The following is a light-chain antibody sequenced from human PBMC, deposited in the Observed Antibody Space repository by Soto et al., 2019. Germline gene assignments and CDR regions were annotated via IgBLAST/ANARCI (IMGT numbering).Light chain of an antibody. CDR1: QNIDTY. Sequence: DIRLTQSPSPLSAYVGDRVTISCRASQNIDTYLMWYQQKAGRAPDLLIYAASSLQNGVPSSVLGSGSGTELTLTVRGLKPEDVATYYCQQSSMTPRSFGQGTKVE. V-gene: IGKV1-39*01. J-gene: IGKJ1*01. CDR3: QQSSMTPRS. CDR2: AAS.